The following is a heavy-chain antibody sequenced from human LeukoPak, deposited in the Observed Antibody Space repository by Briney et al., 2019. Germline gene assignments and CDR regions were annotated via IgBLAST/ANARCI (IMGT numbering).Heavy chain of an antibody. D-gene: IGHD1-26*01. CDR2: IWYDGSSK. J-gene: IGHJ3*02. CDR1: XTFXXXG. Sequence: XTFXXXGMRWVRQXPGKGLEGVAVIWYDGSSKYYADSVKGRFTISRDNSKNTLYLQMNSLRAEDTAVYYCAREARSGSYFYDAFDIWGQGTMVTVSS. V-gene: IGHV3-33*01. CDR3: AREARSGSYFYDAFDI.